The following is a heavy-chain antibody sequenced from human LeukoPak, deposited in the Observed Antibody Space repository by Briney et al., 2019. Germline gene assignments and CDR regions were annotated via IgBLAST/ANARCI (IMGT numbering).Heavy chain of an antibody. J-gene: IGHJ3*02. CDR1: GFTFRSYR. D-gene: IGHD3-22*01. V-gene: IGHV3-7*04. CDR2: IKQGESER. CDR3: ARGDNSAFDI. Sequence: GGSLRLSCAASGFTFRSYRMNWVREAPGKGREWVASIKQGESERYYVDSVNGRFTISRDNAKNSLYLQMNSLRAEGTAVYYCARGDNSAFDIWGQGTMVTVSS.